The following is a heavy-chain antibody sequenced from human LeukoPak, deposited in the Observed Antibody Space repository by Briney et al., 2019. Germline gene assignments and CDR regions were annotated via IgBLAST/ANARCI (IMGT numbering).Heavy chain of an antibody. V-gene: IGHV3-21*01. D-gene: IGHD6-19*01. J-gene: IGHJ5*02. CDR1: GFTLKTYS. CDR2: ISSSSSYI. Sequence: GGSLRLSCAASGFTLKTYSTNWVRQAPGKGLEWVSSISSSSSYIYYADSVKGRFTISRDNAKNSLFLQMNSLRAEDTAVYYCVREGGSDWYSGWFDPWGQGTLVTVSS. CDR3: VREGGSDWYSGWFDP.